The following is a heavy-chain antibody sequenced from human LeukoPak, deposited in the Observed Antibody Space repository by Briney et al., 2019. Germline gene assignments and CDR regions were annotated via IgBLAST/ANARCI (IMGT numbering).Heavy chain of an antibody. D-gene: IGHD5-18*01. CDR1: GFTFSSYA. J-gene: IGHJ4*02. CDR2: ISYDGSNK. Sequence: GGSLRLSCAASGFTFSSYAMHWVRQAPGKGLEWVAVISYDGSNKYYADSVKGRFTISRDNSKNTLYLQMNSLRAEDTAVYYCASPTRLDTAMVPYYFDYWGQGTLVTVSS. CDR3: ASPTRLDTAMVPYYFDY. V-gene: IGHV3-30-3*02.